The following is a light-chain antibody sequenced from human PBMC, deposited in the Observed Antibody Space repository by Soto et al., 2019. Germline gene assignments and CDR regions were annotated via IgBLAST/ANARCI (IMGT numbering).Light chain of an antibody. Sequence: EMVMTQSPATLSVSPGERATLSCRASRSVATNLAWYQQTPGQAPRLLIYGASTRATALPPRFSASGSGTEFTLTISSLQSEDSAVYYCQQYNSWPWTFGQGTKVE. V-gene: IGKV3-15*01. J-gene: IGKJ1*01. CDR1: RSVATN. CDR2: GAS. CDR3: QQYNSWPWT.